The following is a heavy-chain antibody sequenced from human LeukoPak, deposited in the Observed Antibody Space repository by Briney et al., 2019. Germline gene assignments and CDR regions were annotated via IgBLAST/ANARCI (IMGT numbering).Heavy chain of an antibody. CDR3: ARGRFGEWDNWFDP. D-gene: IGHD3-10*01. J-gene: IGHJ5*02. CDR2: IHYRGTT. CDR1: GDSISRNY. V-gene: IGHV4-59*08. Sequence: PSETLSLTCTVSGDSISRNYWSWIRQPPGKGLEWIGYIHYRGTTNYNPSLKSRVTISVDTSKNQFSLNLRSVSAADTAVYYCARGRFGEWDNWFDPWGQGTLVTVSS.